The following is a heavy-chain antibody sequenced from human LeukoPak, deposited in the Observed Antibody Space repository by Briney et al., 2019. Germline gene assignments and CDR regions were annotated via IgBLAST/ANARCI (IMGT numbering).Heavy chain of an antibody. J-gene: IGHJ4*02. CDR3: ARVIQLYDY. Sequence: SETLSLTCTVSGGSISSSSSYWGWIRQPPGKGLEWFGSIYYNGSTFYNPSLKGRVTISLDTSKNQFSLKLSSVTAADTAVYYCARVIQLYDYWGQGTLVTVSS. V-gene: IGHV4-39*07. D-gene: IGHD5-18*01. CDR2: IYYNGST. CDR1: GGSISSSSSY.